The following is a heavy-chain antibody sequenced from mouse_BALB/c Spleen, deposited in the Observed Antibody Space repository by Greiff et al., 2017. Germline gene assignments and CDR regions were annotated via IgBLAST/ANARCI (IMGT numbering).Heavy chain of an antibody. CDR2: IWSGGST. D-gene: IGHD1-1*01. CDR3: ARNRGYGSSHWYFDV. V-gene: IGHV2-2*02. J-gene: IGHJ1*01. Sequence: VKLVESGPGLVQPSQSLSITCTVSGFSLTSYGVHWVRQSPGKGLEWLGVIWSGGSTDYNAAFISRLSISKDNSKSQVFFKMNSLQANDTAIYYCARNRGYGSSHWYFDVWGAGTTVTVSS. CDR1: GFSLTSYG.